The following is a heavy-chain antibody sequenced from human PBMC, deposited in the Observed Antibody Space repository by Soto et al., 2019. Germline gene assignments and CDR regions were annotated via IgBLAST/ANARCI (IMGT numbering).Heavy chain of an antibody. J-gene: IGHJ6*02. Sequence: PGGSLRLSCAASGFSFSDCGMHWVRQAPGKGLEWVAVISYDGSNKYYADSVKGRFTISRDNSKNTLYLQMNTLRAEDTALYYCAEDNAESGPPPPGYYYGMDVWGQGTTVTVSS. CDR2: ISYDGSNK. V-gene: IGHV3-30*18. D-gene: IGHD1-26*01. CDR1: GFSFSDCG. CDR3: AEDNAESGPPPPGYYYGMDV.